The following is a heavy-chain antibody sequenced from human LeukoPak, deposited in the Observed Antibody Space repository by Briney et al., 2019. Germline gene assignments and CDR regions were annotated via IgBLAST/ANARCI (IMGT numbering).Heavy chain of an antibody. V-gene: IGHV4-34*01. J-gene: IGHJ4*02. CDR1: GESFSGYY. CDR3: ASSHGGNSGY. CDR2: INHSGST. D-gene: IGHD4-23*01. Sequence: SETLSLTCAVYGESFSGYYWSWIRQPPAKGLVWIGEINHSGSTNYNTSLKSRVTISVDTSKNQFSLKLSSVTAADTAVYYCASSHGGNSGYWGEGTLVTVSS.